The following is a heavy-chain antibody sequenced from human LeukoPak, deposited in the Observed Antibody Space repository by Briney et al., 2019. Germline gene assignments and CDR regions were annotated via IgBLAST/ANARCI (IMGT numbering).Heavy chain of an antibody. CDR2: IYYSGST. Sequence: SETLSLTCTVSGGSISSFHWSWLRQPPGRGLEWIGYIYYSGSTNYNPSLNSRVTISVDTSKNQFSLKLSSVTAADTAVYYCARHVHCRAGTCYRYGMDVWGQGTTVTVSS. D-gene: IGHD2-15*01. CDR1: GGSISSFH. J-gene: IGHJ6*02. CDR3: ARHVHCRAGTCYRYGMDV. V-gene: IGHV4-59*08.